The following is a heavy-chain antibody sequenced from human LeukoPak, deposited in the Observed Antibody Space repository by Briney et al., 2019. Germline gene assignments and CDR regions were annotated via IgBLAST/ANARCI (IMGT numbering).Heavy chain of an antibody. Sequence: GGSLRLSCAASEFTFSSYGMHWVRQAPGKGLEWVAVISYDGSNKYYADSVKGRFTISRDNSKNTLYLQMNSLRAEDTAVYYCAKDKGHYDFWSGYPYYFDYWGQGTLVTVSS. J-gene: IGHJ4*02. CDR1: EFTFSSYG. V-gene: IGHV3-30*18. CDR3: AKDKGHYDFWSGYPYYFDY. D-gene: IGHD3-3*01. CDR2: ISYDGSNK.